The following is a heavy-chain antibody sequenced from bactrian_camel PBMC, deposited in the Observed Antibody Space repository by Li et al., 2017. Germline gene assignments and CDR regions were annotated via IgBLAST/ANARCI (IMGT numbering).Heavy chain of an antibody. CDR2: ISVDVSIT. J-gene: IGHJ4*01. CDR3: TRTSRLWEGGIIRGISFNF. V-gene: IGHV3S1*01. Sequence: VQLVESGGGSVQTGGSLRLSCAASGDTSSYCMGRFRQTPENEREGVAAISVDVSITYYPDSIEGRFTISRDNAQNTLYLQMNSLKVDDTGVYYCTRTSRLWEGGIIRGISFNFWGQGTQVTVS. D-gene: IGHD7*01. CDR1: GDTSSYC.